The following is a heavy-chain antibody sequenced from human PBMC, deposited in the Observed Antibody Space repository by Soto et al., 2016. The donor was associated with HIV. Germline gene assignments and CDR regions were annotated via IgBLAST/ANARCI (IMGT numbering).Heavy chain of an antibody. Sequence: EVQLVESGGGLVQPGGSLKLSCAASGFTFSGSAMHWVRQASGKGLEWVGRIRSKANSCATAYAASVKGRFTISRDDSKNTAYLQMNSLKTEDTAVYYCTRHRSDYGDYYPFDYWGQGTLVTVSS. CDR1: GFTFSGSA. CDR2: IRSKANSCAT. D-gene: IGHD4-17*01. V-gene: IGHV3-73*01. CDR3: TRHRSDYGDYYPFDY. J-gene: IGHJ4*02.